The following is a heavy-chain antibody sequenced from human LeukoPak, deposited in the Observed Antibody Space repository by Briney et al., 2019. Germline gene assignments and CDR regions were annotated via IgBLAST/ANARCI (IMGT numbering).Heavy chain of an antibody. Sequence: GGSLRLSCAASGFTFSSYSMNWVRQAPGKGLERVSYISSSSSTIYYADSVKGRFTISRDNAKNSLYLQMNSLRAEDTAVYYCARDRGLRGNAFDYWGQGTLVTVSS. CDR1: GFTFSSYS. CDR3: ARDRGLRGNAFDY. V-gene: IGHV3-48*04. D-gene: IGHD3-16*01. CDR2: ISSSSSTI. J-gene: IGHJ4*02.